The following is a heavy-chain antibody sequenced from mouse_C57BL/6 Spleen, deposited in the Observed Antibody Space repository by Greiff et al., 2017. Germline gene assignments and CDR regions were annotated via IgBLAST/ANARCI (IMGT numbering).Heavy chain of an antibody. J-gene: IGHJ4*01. Sequence: VQLQQSGPGLVQPSQSLSITCTVSGFSLTSYGVHWVRQSPGKGLEWLGVIWSGGSTDYNAAFMSRLSISKDNSKSQVFFKMNSLQADDTAIYYCASYGYDVYYAMDYWGQGTSVTVSS. CDR2: IWSGGST. CDR3: ASYGYDVYYAMDY. D-gene: IGHD2-2*01. V-gene: IGHV2-2*01. CDR1: GFSLTSYG.